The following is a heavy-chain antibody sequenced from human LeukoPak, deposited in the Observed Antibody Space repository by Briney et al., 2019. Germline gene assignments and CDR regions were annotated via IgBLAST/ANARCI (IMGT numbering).Heavy chain of an antibody. CDR2: ISSSSSYI. CDR1: GFTFSSYG. Sequence: PGGSLRLSCAASGFTFSSYGMSWVRQAPGKGLEWVSSISSSSSYIYYADSVKGRFAISRDNAKNSLYLQMNSLRAEDTAVYYCARWRPYYMDVWGKGTTVTVSS. V-gene: IGHV3-21*01. J-gene: IGHJ6*03. CDR3: ARWRPYYMDV. D-gene: IGHD6-6*01.